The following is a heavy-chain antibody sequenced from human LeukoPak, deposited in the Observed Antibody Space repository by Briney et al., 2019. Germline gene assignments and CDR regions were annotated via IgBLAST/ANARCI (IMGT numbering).Heavy chain of an antibody. CDR1: GGTFSSYA. CDR3: ASGLLWFGELSDPTYYFDY. V-gene: IGHV1-69*06. Sequence: ASVKVSCKASGGTFSSYAISWVRQAPGQGLEWMGGIIPIFSTANYAQKFQGRVTITADKSTSTAYMELSSLRSEDTAVYYCASGLLWFGELSDPTYYFDYWGQGTLVTVSS. D-gene: IGHD3-10*01. J-gene: IGHJ4*02. CDR2: IIPIFSTA.